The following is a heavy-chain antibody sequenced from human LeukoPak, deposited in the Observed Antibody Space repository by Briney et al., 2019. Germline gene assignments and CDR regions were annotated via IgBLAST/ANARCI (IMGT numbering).Heavy chain of an antibody. CDR1: GFTFSTFA. CDR2: IFPSGGEI. D-gene: IGHD3-10*01. V-gene: IGHV3-23*01. Sequence: GGSLRLSCEASGFTFSTFAMIWVRQPPGKGLEWVSSIFPSGGEIHYADSVKGRFTISRDNSKNTLYLQMNSLRAEDTAVYYCAKSVRAPYRYGSGSYYTYYYYYYMDVWGKGTTVTISS. J-gene: IGHJ6*03. CDR3: AKSVRAPYRYGSGSYYTYYYYYYMDV.